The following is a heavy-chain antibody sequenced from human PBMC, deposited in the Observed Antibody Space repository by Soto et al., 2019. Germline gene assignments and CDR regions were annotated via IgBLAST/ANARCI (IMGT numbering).Heavy chain of an antibody. CDR3: ARGNSYYQSSSGWYPGY. D-gene: IGHD6-19*01. CDR2: ISSSGRTI. CDR1: GFTFSDYY. Sequence: GGSLRLSCAASGFTFSDYYMSWIRQAPGKGLEWVSYISSSGRTIYYADSVKGRFTISRDTAKNSLYLQMNSLRAEDTAVYYCARGNSYYQSSSGWYPGYWGQGTLVTVSS. J-gene: IGHJ4*02. V-gene: IGHV3-11*01.